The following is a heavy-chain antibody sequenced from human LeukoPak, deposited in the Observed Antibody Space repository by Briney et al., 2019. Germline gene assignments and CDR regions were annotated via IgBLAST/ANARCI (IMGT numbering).Heavy chain of an antibody. Sequence: PSETLSLTCAVSGGSISSGGYYWSWIRQHPGKGLEWIGYIYYSGSTYYNPSPKSRVTISVDTSKNQFSLKLSSVTAADTAVYYCARDPEYSSGWYNWFDPWGQGTLVTASS. CDR3: ARDPEYSSGWYNWFDP. CDR2: IYYSGST. J-gene: IGHJ5*02. CDR1: GGSISSGGYY. V-gene: IGHV4-31*11. D-gene: IGHD6-19*01.